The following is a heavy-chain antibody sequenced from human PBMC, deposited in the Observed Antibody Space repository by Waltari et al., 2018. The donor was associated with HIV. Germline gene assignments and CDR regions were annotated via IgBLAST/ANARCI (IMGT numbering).Heavy chain of an antibody. CDR2: MSDDGTKR. J-gene: IGHJ4*02. CDR1: GFRFSGHG. D-gene: IGHD2-21*01. V-gene: IGHV3-30*03. CDR3: ARDSSRVLWYGESLAT. Sequence: GGVVQPGRSLRLSCAASGFRFSGHGMHWVRQTPGKGLEWVALMSDDGTKRYYAESVRGRFIVSRDNSKNILYLQMNSLRPDDTAVYFCARDSSRVLWYGESLATWGQGTPVRVSP.